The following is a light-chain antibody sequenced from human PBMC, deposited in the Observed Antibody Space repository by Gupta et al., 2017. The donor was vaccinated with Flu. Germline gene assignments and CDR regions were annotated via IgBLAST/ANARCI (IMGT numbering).Light chain of an antibody. V-gene: IGKV4-1*01. CDR1: QSILYSSNNKNY. CDR3: QQCETPYNT. Sequence: DIVMTQSPDSLAVSLGERATINCKSSQSILYSSNNKNYLAWYQQKPGQPPKLLIYWASTRGSGVPDRFSGSGSGTDFTLTISSLQAEDVAVYYCQQCETPYNTFGHGTKLDIK. J-gene: IGKJ3*01. CDR2: WAS.